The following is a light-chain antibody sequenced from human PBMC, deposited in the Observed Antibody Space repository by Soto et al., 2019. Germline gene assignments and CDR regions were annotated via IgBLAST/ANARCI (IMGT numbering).Light chain of an antibody. J-gene: IGKJ1*01. CDR3: QQSYSTPRT. CDR1: QSISTF. V-gene: IGKV1-39*01. Sequence: DIQMTQAPSSLSASVGDRVTITCRASQSISTFLNWSQQKPGKAPKLLIYAASSLQSGVPSRFSGSGSGADFTLNIGGLQPEDFATYYCQQSYSTPRTFGQGTKVDVK. CDR2: AAS.